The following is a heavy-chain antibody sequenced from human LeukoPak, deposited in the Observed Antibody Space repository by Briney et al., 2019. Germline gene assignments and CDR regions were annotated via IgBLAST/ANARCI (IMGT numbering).Heavy chain of an antibody. J-gene: IGHJ3*02. D-gene: IGHD2-2*01. CDR1: XXXSGXY. CDR2: IYTSGST. Sequence: SEXXXLTCXXSXXXSGXYWXXIRQPPGKGLEWIGYIYTSGSTNYNPSLESRVTISVDTSKNQFSLDLSSVTAADTAVYYCARQKCTSTSCLTKNAFDIWGQGTMVTVSS. V-gene: IGHV4-4*09. CDR3: ARQKCTSTSCLTKNAFDI.